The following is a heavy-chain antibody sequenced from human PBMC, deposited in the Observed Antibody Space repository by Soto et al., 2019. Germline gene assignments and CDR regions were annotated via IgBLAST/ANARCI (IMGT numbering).Heavy chain of an antibody. V-gene: IGHV4-59*01. CDR2: VYYSGST. Sequence: XETLSLTCTVSGSSSSSSYWSWIRQSPGKGLEWIGYVYYSGSTNYNPSLKSRVTISVDTSKNQFSLKLSSVTAADTAVYYCARGYYDSSGQSNTFDIWGQGPMVTVSS. CDR3: ARGYYDSSGQSNTFDI. D-gene: IGHD3-22*01. J-gene: IGHJ3*02. CDR1: GSSSSSSY.